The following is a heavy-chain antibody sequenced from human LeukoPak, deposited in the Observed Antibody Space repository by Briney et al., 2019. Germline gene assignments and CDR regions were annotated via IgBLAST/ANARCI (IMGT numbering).Heavy chain of an antibody. CDR1: GFTVSSSY. CDR2: ISSSGSTI. J-gene: IGHJ6*04. V-gene: IGHV3-11*04. D-gene: IGHD3-10*02. Sequence: GGSLRLSCAASGFTVSSSYMSWVRQAPGKGLEWVSYISSSGSTIYYADSVKGRFTISRDNAKSSLYLQMNSLRAEDTAVYYCAELGITMIGGVWGKGTTVTISS. CDR3: AELGITMIGGV.